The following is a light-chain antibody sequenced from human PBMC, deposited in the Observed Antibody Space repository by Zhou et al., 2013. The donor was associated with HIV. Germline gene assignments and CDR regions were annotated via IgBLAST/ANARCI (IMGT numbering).Light chain of an antibody. J-gene: IGKJ1*01. CDR1: QGISNR. V-gene: IGKV1-27*01. Sequence: DIQMTQSPSSLSASVGDRVTITCRASQGISNRLAWYQQKPGQVPILLIYAASTVQSGVSSRFSGSGFGTDFTLTINSLQPEDVATYYCLQDNSYPRTFGQGTEGGN. CDR2: AAS. CDR3: LQDNSYPRT.